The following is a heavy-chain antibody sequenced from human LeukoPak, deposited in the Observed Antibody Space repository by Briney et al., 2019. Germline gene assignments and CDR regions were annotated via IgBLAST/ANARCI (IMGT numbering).Heavy chain of an antibody. V-gene: IGHV3-30-3*01. CDR2: ISYDGSNK. Sequence: GGSLRLSCAASGFTFSSYAMHWVRQAPGKGLEWVAVISYDGSNKYYADSVKGRFTISRDNSKNTLYLQMNSLRAEDTAVYYCARGGSTSCLDPWGQGTLVTVSS. CDR1: GFTFSSYA. J-gene: IGHJ5*02. CDR3: ARGGSTSCLDP. D-gene: IGHD2-2*01.